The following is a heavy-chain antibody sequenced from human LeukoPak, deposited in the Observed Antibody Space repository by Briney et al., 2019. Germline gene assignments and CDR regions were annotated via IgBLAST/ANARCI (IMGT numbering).Heavy chain of an antibody. D-gene: IGHD3-10*01. CDR2: IIPFVGIA. V-gene: IGHV1-69*04. J-gene: IGHJ4*02. Sequence: GASVRVSCKASGDTFSSYAITWVRQAPGQGLEWMGRIIPFVGIANYAQRFQGRVTITADKSTNTAYMELSSLRSEDTAVYYCARVSHYGSGSFADYWGQGSLVTVSS. CDR1: GDTFSSYA. CDR3: ARVSHYGSGSFADY.